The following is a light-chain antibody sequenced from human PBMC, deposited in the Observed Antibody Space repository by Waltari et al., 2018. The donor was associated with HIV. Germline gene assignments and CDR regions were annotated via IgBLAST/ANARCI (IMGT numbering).Light chain of an antibody. J-gene: IGKJ1*01. V-gene: IGKV4-1*01. CDR3: QQYYSTPWT. CDR2: WAS. CDR1: QSVLYSSKNY. Sequence: DIVMTQSPDSLAVSLGERATINCKSSQSVLYSSKNYLAWYQQKPGQPPKLLIYWASTRESGVPDRFSGSGSGTDFTLTISSLQAEDVAVYYCQQYYSTPWTFGQGTKVEIK.